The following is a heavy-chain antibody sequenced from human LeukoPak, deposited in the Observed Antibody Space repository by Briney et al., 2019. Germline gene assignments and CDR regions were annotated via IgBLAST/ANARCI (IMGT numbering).Heavy chain of an antibody. V-gene: IGHV1-8*01. CDR3: ARVGYCTNGVCFKLDY. D-gene: IGHD2-8*01. J-gene: IGHJ4*02. CDR2: MNPNSGNT. CDR1: GYTFTSYD. Sequence: ASVKVSCKASGYTFTSYDINWVRQATGQGLEWMGWMNPNSGNTGYAQKFQGRVTMTRNTSISTAYMELSSLRSEDTAVYYCARVGYCTNGVCFKLDYWGQGTLVTVSS.